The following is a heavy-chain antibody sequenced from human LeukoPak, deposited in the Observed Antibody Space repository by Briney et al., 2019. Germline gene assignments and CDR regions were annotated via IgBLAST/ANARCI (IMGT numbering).Heavy chain of an antibody. Sequence: PSETLSLTCTVSGVSISGTTYCWAWIRQPPGKGLEWIGSIYSSGHTIYNASLKSRITISVDRSENQFSLNLRSVTAADTAVYYCASSLLGSSGWPESEYFHHWGQGTLVTVSS. V-gene: IGHV4-39*07. CDR1: GVSISGTTYC. CDR2: IYSSGHT. J-gene: IGHJ1*01. CDR3: ASSLLGSSGWPESEYFHH. D-gene: IGHD6-19*01.